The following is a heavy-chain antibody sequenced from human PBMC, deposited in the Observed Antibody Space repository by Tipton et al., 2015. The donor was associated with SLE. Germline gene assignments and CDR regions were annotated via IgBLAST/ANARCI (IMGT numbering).Heavy chain of an antibody. V-gene: IGHV4-28*03. Sequence: LRLSCAVSAYSISSSNWWGWIRQPPGKGLEWIGYIYYSGSIYYNPSLRSRVTMSVDTSKNQFSLKLSSVTAADTAVYYCARDRRWLQSPGYFDYWGQGTLVTVSS. CDR3: ARDRRWLQSPGYFDY. CDR1: AYSISSSNW. CDR2: IYYSGSI. D-gene: IGHD5-24*01. J-gene: IGHJ4*02.